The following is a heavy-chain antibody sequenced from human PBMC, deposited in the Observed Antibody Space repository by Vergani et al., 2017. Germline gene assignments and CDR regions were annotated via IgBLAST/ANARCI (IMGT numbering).Heavy chain of an antibody. CDR1: GYTFTSYG. CDR2: ISAYNGKT. CDR3: ARDLPAGGYNGKDYAFDI. J-gene: IGHJ3*02. V-gene: IGHV1-18*01. Sequence: QVQLVQSGAEVKKPGASVKVSCKASGYTFTSYGISWVRQAPGQGLEWMGWISAYNGKTNYAQKLQGRVTRTTDTSTSTAYMELRSLRSDDTAVYYCARDLPAGGYNGKDYAFDIWGQGTMVTVSS. D-gene: IGHD5-24*01.